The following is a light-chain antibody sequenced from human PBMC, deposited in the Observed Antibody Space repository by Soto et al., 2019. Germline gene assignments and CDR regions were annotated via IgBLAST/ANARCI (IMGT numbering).Light chain of an antibody. V-gene: IGKV1-12*01. J-gene: IGKJ4*01. CDR1: QGISSW. CDR2: AAS. Sequence: DIQRTQYPYSVSASVGDSVTINCRASQGISSWLAWYQQKPGKAPKLLISAASSLQSGVPSRFSGSGSGTDFTLTISSLQPEEFATYYCQQANSFPRTFGGGTKVDIK. CDR3: QQANSFPRT.